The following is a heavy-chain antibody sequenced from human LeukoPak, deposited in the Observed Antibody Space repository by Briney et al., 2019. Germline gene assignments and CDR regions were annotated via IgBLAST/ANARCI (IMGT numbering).Heavy chain of an antibody. CDR3: ARPVPYDFWYWFDP. CDR2: IYYSGST. D-gene: IGHD3-3*01. V-gene: IGHV4-39*01. J-gene: IGHJ5*02. CDR1: GGSISSSSYY. Sequence: SETLSLTXTVSGGSISSSSYYWGWIRQPPGKGLEWIGSIYYSGSTYYNPSLKSRVTISVDTSKNQFSLKLSSVAAADTAVYYCARPVPYDFWYWFDPWGQGTLVTVSS.